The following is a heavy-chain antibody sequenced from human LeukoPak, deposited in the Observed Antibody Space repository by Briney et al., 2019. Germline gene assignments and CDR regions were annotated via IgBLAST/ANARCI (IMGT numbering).Heavy chain of an antibody. J-gene: IGHJ4*02. CDR3: ARTTYYYDSSGYYYDY. Sequence: GASVNVSCKASGYTFIGYSIYWVRQAPGQGLEWMGGIIPIFGTANYAQKFQGRVTITADESTSTAYMELSSLRSEDTAVYYCARTTYYYDSSGYYYDYWGQGTLVTVSS. D-gene: IGHD3-22*01. V-gene: IGHV1-69*13. CDR2: IIPIFGTA. CDR1: GYTFIGYS.